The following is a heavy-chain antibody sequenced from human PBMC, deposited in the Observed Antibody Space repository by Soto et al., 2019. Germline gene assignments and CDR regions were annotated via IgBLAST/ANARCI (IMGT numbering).Heavy chain of an antibody. J-gene: IGHJ4*02. V-gene: IGHV4-34*01. CDR2: INHSGST. CDR1: GGSFSGYY. CDR3: ARANHDFWSGYSPFDY. D-gene: IGHD3-3*01. Sequence: KTSETLSLTCAVYGGSFSGYYWSWIRQPPGKGLEWIGEINHSGSTNYNPSLKSRVTISVDTSKNQFSLKLSSVTAADTAVYYCARANHDFWSGYSPFDYWGQGTLVTV.